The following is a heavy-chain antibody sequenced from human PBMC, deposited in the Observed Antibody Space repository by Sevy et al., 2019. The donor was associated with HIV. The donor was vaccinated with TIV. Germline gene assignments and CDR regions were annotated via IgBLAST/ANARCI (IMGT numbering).Heavy chain of an antibody. J-gene: IGHJ4*02. Sequence: SETLSLTCTVSGGSISSYYWSWIRQPPGKGLEWIGYIYYSGSTNYNPSLKSRVTISVDTSKNQFSLKLSYVTAADPAVYYCARDRDGYTAGFDYWGQGTLVTVSS. CDR1: GGSISSYY. D-gene: IGHD5-12*01. CDR2: IYYSGST. CDR3: ARDRDGYTAGFDY. V-gene: IGHV4-59*01.